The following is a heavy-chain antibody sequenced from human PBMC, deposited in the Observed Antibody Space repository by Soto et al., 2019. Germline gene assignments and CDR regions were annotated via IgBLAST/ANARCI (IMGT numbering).Heavy chain of an antibody. D-gene: IGHD6-13*01. CDR1: GFTFSAYS. J-gene: IGHJ4*02. V-gene: IGHV3-21*01. CDR3: ARSVGSSWYYPGY. Sequence: EVQLVESGGGLVKPGGSLRLSCGASGFTFSAYSMSWVRQAPGKGLEWVSSISSSSNYIYNADSMKGRFTISRDNDKNSRYLQINSLRGEDTAVYYCARSVGSSWYYPGYWGQGTLVTVSS. CDR2: ISSSSNYI.